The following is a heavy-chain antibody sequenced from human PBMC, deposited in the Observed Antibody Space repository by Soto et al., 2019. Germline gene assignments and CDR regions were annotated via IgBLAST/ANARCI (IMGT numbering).Heavy chain of an antibody. CDR2: ISGSGGST. V-gene: IGHV3-23*01. D-gene: IGHD4-17*01. CDR1: GSTFSSYA. J-gene: IGHJ4*02. CDR3: AKNHGDFDY. Sequence: GGSLRLSCVASGSTFSSYAMSWVRQAPGKGLEWVSAISGSGGSTYYADSVKGRFTISRDNSKNTRYLQMNSLRAEDTAVYYCAKNHGDFDYWGQGTLVTVSS.